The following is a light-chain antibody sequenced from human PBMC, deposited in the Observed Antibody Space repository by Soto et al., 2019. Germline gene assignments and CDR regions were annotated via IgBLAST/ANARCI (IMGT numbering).Light chain of an antibody. V-gene: IGKV3-20*01. CDR2: GAS. Sequence: EILLTQSPGTLSLSPGERATLSCRASQSVSSSYLAWYQQKPGQAPRLLIYGASSRATGIPDRFSGSRSGTDFTLTISRLEPEDFAVYYCQQYGSSPENTFGQGTKLEIK. J-gene: IGKJ2*01. CDR1: QSVSSSY. CDR3: QQYGSSPENT.